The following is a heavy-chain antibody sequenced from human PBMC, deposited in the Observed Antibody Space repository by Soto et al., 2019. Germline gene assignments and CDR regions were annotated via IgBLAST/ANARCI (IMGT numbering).Heavy chain of an antibody. J-gene: IGHJ4*02. CDR1: GFTFSSYA. V-gene: IGHV3-23*01. CDR2: ISGSGGST. D-gene: IGHD3-22*01. CDR3: AKDRSLRITMIVVVITYFDY. Sequence: PGGSLRLSCAASGFTFSSYARSWVRQAPGKGLEWVSSISGSGGSTYYAEYVKGRLTISRDNSKNKLYLQMNRLSAEDTAVYYCAKDRSLRITMIVVVITYFDYWGQGTLVTVS.